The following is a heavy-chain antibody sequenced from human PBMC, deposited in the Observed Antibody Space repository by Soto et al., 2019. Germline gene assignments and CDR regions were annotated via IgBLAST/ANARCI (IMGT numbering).Heavy chain of an antibody. D-gene: IGHD2-2*01. CDR2: IYYSGST. CDR3: ARTKRTSGLYHSVPKRGWFDP. Sequence: SETLSLTCTVSGGSISSGGYHWSWIRQHPGKGLEWIGYIYYSGSTYYNPSLKSRVTLSVDTSKKQVSLKLRSVTAADTALYYCARTKRTSGLYHSVPKRGWFDPWGQGILVTVSS. CDR1: GGSISSGGYH. V-gene: IGHV4-61*08. J-gene: IGHJ5*02.